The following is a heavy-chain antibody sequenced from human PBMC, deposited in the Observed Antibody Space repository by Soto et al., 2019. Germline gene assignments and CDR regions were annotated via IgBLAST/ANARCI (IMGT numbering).Heavy chain of an antibody. CDR3: ARGERYYYDSSGYFGFDY. CDR2: INAGNGHT. Sequence: GASVKVSCKASGYKFSSYAIHWVRQAPGQRLEWMGWINAGNGHTKYSQKFQARVTITRDTSASTAYMELSSLRSEDTAVYYCARGERYYYDSSGYFGFDYWGQGTLVTVSS. CDR1: GYKFSSYA. J-gene: IGHJ4*02. V-gene: IGHV1-3*01. D-gene: IGHD3-22*01.